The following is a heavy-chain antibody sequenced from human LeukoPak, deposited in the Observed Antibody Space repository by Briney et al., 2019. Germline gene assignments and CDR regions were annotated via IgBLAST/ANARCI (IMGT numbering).Heavy chain of an antibody. CDR1: GYTFTSYH. D-gene: IGHD2-2*01. CDR2: IKSTGDTT. CDR3: VREDAHTYYFDF. J-gene: IGHJ4*02. V-gene: IGHV1-46*01. Sequence: ASVKVSCKTSGYTFTSYHMHWVRQAPGQGLEWVAIIKSTGDTTVYAQKFQGRVTVTRDTSTSTAYMDLSSLSSEDTAVYYCVREDAHTYYFDFWGPGTLVTVSS.